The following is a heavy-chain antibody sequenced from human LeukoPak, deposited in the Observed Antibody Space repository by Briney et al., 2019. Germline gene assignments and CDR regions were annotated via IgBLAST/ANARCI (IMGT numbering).Heavy chain of an antibody. J-gene: IGHJ4*02. D-gene: IGHD1-26*01. CDR1: GFTFSSYA. V-gene: IGHV3-30-3*01. Sequence: PGGSLRLSCAASGFTFSSYAMHWVRQAPGKGLEWVAVISYDGSNKYYADSVKGRFTISRDNSKNTLYLQMNSLRAEDTAVYYCAKGQSYSGSSSDYWGQGTLVTVSS. CDR3: AKGQSYSGSSSDY. CDR2: ISYDGSNK.